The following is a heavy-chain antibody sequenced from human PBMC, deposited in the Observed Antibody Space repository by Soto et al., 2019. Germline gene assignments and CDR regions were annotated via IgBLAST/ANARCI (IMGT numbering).Heavy chain of an antibody. CDR2: ISSGSSNI. D-gene: IGHD3-16*01. V-gene: IGHV3-48*01. CDR3: ARGGGSKSFDF. Sequence: GGSLSLSCAASGFAFSDYAMNWVRQAPGKGLEWVSYISSGSSNIYYAASVKGRFTISRDNARNSLYLQVNSLRAEDTAVYYCARGGGSKSFDFWGQGTLVTVSS. CDR1: GFAFSDYA. J-gene: IGHJ4*02.